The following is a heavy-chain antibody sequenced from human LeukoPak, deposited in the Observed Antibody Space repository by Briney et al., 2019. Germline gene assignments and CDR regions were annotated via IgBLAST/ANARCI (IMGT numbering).Heavy chain of an antibody. CDR3: ARTRMVRGAISGSFDY. V-gene: IGHV4-39*07. D-gene: IGHD3-10*01. J-gene: IGHJ4*02. Sequence: PSETLSLTCTVSGGSISSSSYYWGWVRQPPGKGLEWIGCIYYSGRTYYTPSLKSRVTISVDTSKNQFSLKLSSVTAADTAVYYCARTRMVRGAISGSFDYWGQGTLVTVSS. CDR1: GGSISSSSYY. CDR2: IYYSGRT.